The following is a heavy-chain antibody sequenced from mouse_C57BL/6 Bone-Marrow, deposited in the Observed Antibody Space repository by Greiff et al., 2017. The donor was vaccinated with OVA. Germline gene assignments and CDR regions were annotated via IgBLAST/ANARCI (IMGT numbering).Heavy chain of an antibody. Sequence: QVQLKESGPELVKPGASVKISCKASGYTFTDSYINWVKQRPGQGLEWIGWIFPGRGRTYYNEKFKGKATLTVDKASSTAYMLLSSLTSEDSAVYFCARRGDGLYWYCDVWGTGTTVTVSS. CDR1: GYTFTDSY. CDR2: IFPGRGRT. D-gene: IGHD2-3*01. V-gene: IGHV1-75*01. J-gene: IGHJ1*03. CDR3: ARRGDGLYWYCDV.